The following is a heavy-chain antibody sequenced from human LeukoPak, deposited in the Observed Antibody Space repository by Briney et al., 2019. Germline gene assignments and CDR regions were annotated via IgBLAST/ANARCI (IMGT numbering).Heavy chain of an antibody. D-gene: IGHD6-19*01. CDR3: VGGGWYSTDYFDY. CDR1: GFTFSNYW. J-gene: IGHJ4*02. CDR2: INSDGSST. Sequence: GGSLRLSCAASGFTFSNYWMHWVRQAPGKGLVWVSRINSDGSSTSYADSVKGRFTISRDNAKNTLYLQMNSLRAEDTAVYYCVGGGWYSTDYFDYWGQGTLVTVSS. V-gene: IGHV3-74*01.